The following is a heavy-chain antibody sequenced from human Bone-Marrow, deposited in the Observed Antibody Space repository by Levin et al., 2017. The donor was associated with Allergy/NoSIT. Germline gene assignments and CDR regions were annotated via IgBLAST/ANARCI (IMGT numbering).Heavy chain of an antibody. D-gene: IGHD4-23*01. V-gene: IGHV3-30*18. CDR3: AKDGATVVTRVMGGYYFDY. Sequence: GGSLRLSCAASGFTFSSYGMHWVRQAPGKGLEWVAVISYDGSNKYYADSVKGRFTISRDNSKNTLYLQMNSLRAEDTAVYYCAKDGATVVTRVMGGYYFDYWGQGTLVTVSS. CDR1: GFTFSSYG. J-gene: IGHJ4*02. CDR2: ISYDGSNK.